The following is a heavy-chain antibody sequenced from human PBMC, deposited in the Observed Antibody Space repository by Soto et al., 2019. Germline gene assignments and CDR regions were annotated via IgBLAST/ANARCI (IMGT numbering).Heavy chain of an antibody. J-gene: IGHJ5*02. CDR2: INAGNGNT. CDR3: ARDFGGPLPTRGLLWFGELFSAGPWFDP. V-gene: IGHV1-3*01. D-gene: IGHD3-10*01. CDR1: GYTFTSYA. Sequence: QVQLVQSGAEVKKPGASVKVSCKASGYTFTSYAMHWVRQAPGQRLEWMGWINAGNGNTKYSQKFQGRVTITRDTSASTAYMELSSLRSEDTAVYYCARDFGGPLPTRGLLWFGELFSAGPWFDPWGQGTLVTVSS.